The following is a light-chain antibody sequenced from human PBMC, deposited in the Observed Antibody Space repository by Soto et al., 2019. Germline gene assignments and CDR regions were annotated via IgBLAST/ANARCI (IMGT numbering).Light chain of an antibody. Sequence: QSVLTQPPSVSGAPGQRVTISCTGSSSNIGATYHVHWYQQLPGTAPKLLIYGNSNRPSGVPDRFSGSKSGTSASLAITGLQAEEEADYYRQSYDSSLSGSVFGGGTKLTVL. V-gene: IGLV1-40*01. CDR3: QSYDSSLSGSV. CDR1: SSNIGATYH. CDR2: GNS. J-gene: IGLJ3*02.